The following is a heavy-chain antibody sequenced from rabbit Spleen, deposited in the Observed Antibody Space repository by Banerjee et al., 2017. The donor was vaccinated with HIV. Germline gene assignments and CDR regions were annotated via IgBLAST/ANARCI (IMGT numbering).Heavy chain of an antibody. CDR1: GFTLSSYY. Sequence: QLKESGGGLVQPGGSLKLSCKASGFTLSSYYMNWVRQAPGKGLEWIGYIDPVFGITYYASWVNGRFSISRENAQNTVFLQMTSLTAADTATYFCARSRYSDSIYDFNLWGPGTLVTVS. V-gene: IGHV1S7*01. J-gene: IGHJ4*01. D-gene: IGHD8-1*01. CDR3: ARSRYSDSIYDFNL. CDR2: IDPVFGIT.